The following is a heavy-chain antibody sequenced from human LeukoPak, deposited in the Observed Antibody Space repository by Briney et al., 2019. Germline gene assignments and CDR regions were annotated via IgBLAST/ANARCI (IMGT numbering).Heavy chain of an antibody. CDR1: GDSVSSNSVA. V-gene: IGHV6-1*01. CDR2: TYYRSQWYN. Sequence: KQSQTLSLTCAISGDSVSSNSVAWNWIRQSSSRGLEWLGRTYYRSQWYNEYAASVRGRITINPDTSKNQFSLQLNSVTPEDTAVYYCARDQYCSSFACSFDYWAREPWSPSPQ. J-gene: IGHJ4*02. CDR3: ARDQYCSSFACSFDY. D-gene: IGHD2-2*01.